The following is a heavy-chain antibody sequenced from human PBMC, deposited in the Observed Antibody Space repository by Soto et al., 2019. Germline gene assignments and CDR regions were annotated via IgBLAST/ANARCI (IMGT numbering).Heavy chain of an antibody. CDR3: ARDGRGLGKLSLFEY. V-gene: IGHV3-53*01. Sequence: GGSLRLSCAASGFNVNTDYMNWVRQTPGKGLEWVSFIYNGESTHYADSVKGRFTISSDKSKNTLYLQMNSLRVEDTAVYYCARDGRGLGKLSLFEYWGQGTLVTVSS. CDR2: IYNGEST. J-gene: IGHJ4*02. D-gene: IGHD3-16*01. CDR1: GFNVNTDY.